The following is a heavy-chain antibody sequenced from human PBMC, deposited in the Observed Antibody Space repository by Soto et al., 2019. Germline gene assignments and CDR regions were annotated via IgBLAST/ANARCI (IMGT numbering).Heavy chain of an antibody. CDR2: ISAYNGNT. CDR1: GYTFTNFG. Sequence: ASVKVSCKASGYTFTNFGISWVRQAPGQGLEWMGWISAYNGNTNYARGLQERVTITRDMSTSTAYMELSGLRSEDTAVYYCAADVGGYIYGLGKYWGQGTLVTVSS. D-gene: IGHD5-18*01. V-gene: IGHV1-18*01. CDR3: AADVGGYIYGLGKY. J-gene: IGHJ4*02.